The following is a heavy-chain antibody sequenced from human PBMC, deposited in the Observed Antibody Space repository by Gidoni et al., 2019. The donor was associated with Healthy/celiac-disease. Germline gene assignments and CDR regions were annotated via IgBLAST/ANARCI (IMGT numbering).Heavy chain of an antibody. Sequence: QVQLQESGPGLVKPSETLSLTCTVSGGSISSYYWSWIRQPPGKGLEWIGYIYYSGSTNYNPSLKSRVTISVDTSKNQFSLKLSSVTAADTAVYYCARGGKGYYYDSSGYWYFQHWGQGTLVTVSS. CDR2: IYYSGST. CDR1: GGSISSYY. CDR3: ARGGKGYYYDSSGYWYFQH. D-gene: IGHD3-22*01. J-gene: IGHJ1*01. V-gene: IGHV4-59*12.